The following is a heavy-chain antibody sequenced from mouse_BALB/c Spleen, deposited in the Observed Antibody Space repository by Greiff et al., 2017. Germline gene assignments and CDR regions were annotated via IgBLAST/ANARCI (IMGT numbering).Heavy chain of an antibody. Sequence: VQLQQSGAELVRPGASVTLSCKASGYTFTDYEMHWVQQTPVHGLEWLGAMDPETGGTAYIQKFKGKATLTDDKPSITAYMELRSLTSEDSAVDYGTRRETGWFAYWGEGTLVTVSA. CDR2: MDPETGGT. CDR1: GYTFTDYE. V-gene: IGHV1-15*01. CDR3: TRRETGWFAY. J-gene: IGHJ3*01. D-gene: IGHD4-1*01.